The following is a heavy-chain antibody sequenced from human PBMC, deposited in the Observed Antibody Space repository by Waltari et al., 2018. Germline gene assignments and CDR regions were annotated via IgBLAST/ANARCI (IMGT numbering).Heavy chain of an antibody. V-gene: IGHV4-4*02. CDR1: GDSVSGTYW. CDR3: AGDRAIGLFFDY. CDR2: VHHSGKT. Sequence: QVQLQESGQGLVKPSGTLSLTCAVSGDSVSGTYWWSWGRQSPAKGLEWIGQVHHSGKTHYNPSIQSRVTISVDSPKNHFSLTLKSVTAADTAVYYCAGDRAIGLFFDYWGRGTLVTVSS. J-gene: IGHJ4*02. D-gene: IGHD2-2*01.